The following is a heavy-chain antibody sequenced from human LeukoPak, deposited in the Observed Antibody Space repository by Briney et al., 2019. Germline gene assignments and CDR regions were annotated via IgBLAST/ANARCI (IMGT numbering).Heavy chain of an antibody. CDR2: ISGSGGST. Sequence: GGSLRLSCAASGFTFSSYAMSGVRQAPGKGLEWVSAISGSGGSTYYADSVKGRFTISRDNSKNTLYLQMNSLRAEDTAVYYCAKSRCSGGSCYSDYWGQGTLVTVSS. CDR3: AKSRCSGGSCYSDY. D-gene: IGHD2-15*01. V-gene: IGHV3-23*01. J-gene: IGHJ4*02. CDR1: GFTFSSYA.